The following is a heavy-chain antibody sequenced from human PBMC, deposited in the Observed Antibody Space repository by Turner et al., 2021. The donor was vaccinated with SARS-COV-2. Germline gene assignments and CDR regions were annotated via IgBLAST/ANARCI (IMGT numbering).Heavy chain of an antibody. D-gene: IGHD3-10*01. V-gene: IGHV3-49*03. CDR3: ARGSPSACWFEPPAGFDP. J-gene: IGHJ5*02. CDR1: GFIFGDLD. Sequence: EVQLVESGGGFVHPGRSLRLSCTASGFIFGDLDMSWFRQATGKGLGGVGLIRNKASGGTTEYAESVKGRCTISRDDSERIAYLQMNSLKIEDTAVYFCARGSPSACWFEPPAGFDPWGQGTLVTVSS. CDR2: IRNKASGGTT.